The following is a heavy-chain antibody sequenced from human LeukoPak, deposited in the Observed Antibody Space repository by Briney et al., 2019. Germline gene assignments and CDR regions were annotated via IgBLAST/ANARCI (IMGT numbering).Heavy chain of an antibody. J-gene: IGHJ3*02. CDR2: ISGSGGST. Sequence: GGSLRLSCAASGFTFSSYAMSWVRQAPGKGLEWVSAISGSGGSTYYADSVKGRFTISRDNSKNTLYLQMNSLRAEDTAVYYCAKVVRLGVVGATPWDAFDIWGQGTMVTVSS. CDR1: GFTFSSYA. D-gene: IGHD1-26*01. V-gene: IGHV3-23*01. CDR3: AKVVRLGVVGATPWDAFDI.